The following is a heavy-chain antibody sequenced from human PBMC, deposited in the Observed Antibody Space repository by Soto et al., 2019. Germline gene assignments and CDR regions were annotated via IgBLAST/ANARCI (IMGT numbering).Heavy chain of an antibody. CDR2: IIPIFGTA. CDR1: GGTFSSYA. Sequence: SVKVSCKASGGTFSSYAISWVRQAPGQGLEWMGGIIPIFGTANYAQKFQGRVTITADESTSTAYMELSSLRSEDTAVYYCARARRDGYNFPFFDYWGQGXLVTVSS. CDR3: ARARRDGYNFPFFDY. J-gene: IGHJ4*02. D-gene: IGHD5-12*01. V-gene: IGHV1-69*13.